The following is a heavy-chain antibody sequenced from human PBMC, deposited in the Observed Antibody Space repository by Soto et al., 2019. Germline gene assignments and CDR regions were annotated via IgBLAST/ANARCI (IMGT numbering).Heavy chain of an antibody. V-gene: IGHV1-69*13. CDR3: ASRRDGYADFDY. D-gene: IGHD5-12*01. CDR2: IIPIFGTA. J-gene: IGHJ4*02. Sequence: ASVKVSCKASGGTFSSYAISWVRQAPGQGLEWMGGIIPIFGTANYAQKFQGRVTITADESTSTAYMELSSLRSEDTAVYYCASRRDGYADFDYWGQGTLVTVSS. CDR1: GGTFSSYA.